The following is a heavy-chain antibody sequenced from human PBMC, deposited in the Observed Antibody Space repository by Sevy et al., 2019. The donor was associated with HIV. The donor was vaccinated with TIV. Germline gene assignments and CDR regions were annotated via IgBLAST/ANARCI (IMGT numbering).Heavy chain of an antibody. V-gene: IGHV1-18*01. CDR2: ISAHSGNT. CDR1: GYSFSSYG. J-gene: IGHJ6*02. CDR3: ARFGVVRGTHHQYNLGMDV. Sequence: AAVKVSCKTSGYSFSSYGINWVRQAPGQGLEWMGWISAHSGNTKYPQKFQGRVTMTTETSTSTAYMELRSLRSVDTAVYHCARFGVVRGTHHQYNLGMDVWGQGTPVTVSS. D-gene: IGHD3-10*01.